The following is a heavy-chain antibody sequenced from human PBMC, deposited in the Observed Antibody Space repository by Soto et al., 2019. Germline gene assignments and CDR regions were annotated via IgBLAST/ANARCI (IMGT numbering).Heavy chain of an antibody. CDR1: GFTFSSYA. CDR3: AKISGRISSLVGSYFDY. V-gene: IGHV3-23*01. J-gene: IGHJ4*02. D-gene: IGHD2-2*01. Sequence: PGGSLRLSCAASGFTFSSYAMSWVRQAPGKGLEWVSAISGSGGSTYYADSVKGRFTISRDNSKNTLYLQMNSLRAEDTAVYYCAKISGRISSLVGSYFDYWGQGTLVTVSS. CDR2: ISGSGGST.